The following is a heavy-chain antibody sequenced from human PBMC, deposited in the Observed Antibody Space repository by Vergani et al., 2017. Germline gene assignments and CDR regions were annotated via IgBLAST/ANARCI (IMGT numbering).Heavy chain of an antibody. CDR3: AKFAAAAGKTNDY. J-gene: IGHJ4*02. V-gene: IGHV3-30*18. CDR1: GFTFSDYY. D-gene: IGHD6-13*01. Sequence: QVQLVESGGGLVKPGGSLRLSCAASGFTFSDYYMSWIRQAPGKGLEWVAVISYDGSNKYYADSVKGRFTISRDNSKNTLYLQMNSLRAEDTAVYYCAKFAAAAGKTNDYWGQGTLVTVSS. CDR2: ISYDGSNK.